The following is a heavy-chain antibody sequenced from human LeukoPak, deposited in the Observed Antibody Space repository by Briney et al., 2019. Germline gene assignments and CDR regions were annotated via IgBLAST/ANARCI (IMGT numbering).Heavy chain of an antibody. V-gene: IGHV3-21*01. CDR2: ITSSGTYI. J-gene: IGHJ6*03. D-gene: IGHD1-26*01. Sequence: GGSLRLSCAASGFTFSSYSMNWVRQAPGKAMEWVSSITSSGTYIFYADSVKGRFTITRDNAKNSLYLQMNSLGPEDTAVYYCARDPYSGNYGNDYYYYMDVWGKGTTVTISS. CDR3: ARDPYSGNYGNDYYYYMDV. CDR1: GFTFSSYS.